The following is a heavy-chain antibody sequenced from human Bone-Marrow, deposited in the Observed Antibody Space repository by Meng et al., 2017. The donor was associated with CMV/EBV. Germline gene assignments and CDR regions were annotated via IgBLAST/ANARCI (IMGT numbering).Heavy chain of an antibody. CDR3: ARGRGAARVTYYYYYGMDV. Sequence: SETLSLTCAVYGGSFSGYYWSWIRQPPGKGLEWIWEINHSGSTNYNPSLKSRVTISVDTSKNQFSLKLSTVTAADTAVYYCARGRGAARVTYYYYYGMDVWGQGTTVTVSS. D-gene: IGHD6-6*01. V-gene: IGHV4-34*01. J-gene: IGHJ6*02. CDR2: INHSGST. CDR1: GGSFSGYY.